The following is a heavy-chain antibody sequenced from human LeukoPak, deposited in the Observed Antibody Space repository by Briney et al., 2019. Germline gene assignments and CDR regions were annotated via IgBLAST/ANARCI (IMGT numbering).Heavy chain of an antibody. Sequence: SETLSLTCAVYGGSFSGYYWSRIRQPPGKGLEWIGEINHSGSTNYNPSLKSRVTISVDTSKNQFSLKLSSVTAADTAVYYCARRITMVRGVIRGWFDPWGQGTLVTVSS. V-gene: IGHV4-34*01. CDR2: INHSGST. CDR3: ARRITMVRGVIRGWFDP. D-gene: IGHD3-10*01. J-gene: IGHJ5*02. CDR1: GGSFSGYY.